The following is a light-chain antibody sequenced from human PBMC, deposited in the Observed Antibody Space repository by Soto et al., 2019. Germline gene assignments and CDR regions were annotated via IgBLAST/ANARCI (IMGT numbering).Light chain of an antibody. V-gene: IGKV2-28*01. CDR2: LAS. CDR1: QSLLHSTGYNF. Sequence: DIVMTQSPLSLPVTPGEPASISCRSSQSLLHSTGYNFLDWYLQKPGQSPQLLISLASNRASGVPTRFSGSRSGTHFTLKISRVEAEDVGIYYCMQALQPPPITFGQGTRLEIK. CDR3: MQALQPPPIT. J-gene: IGKJ5*01.